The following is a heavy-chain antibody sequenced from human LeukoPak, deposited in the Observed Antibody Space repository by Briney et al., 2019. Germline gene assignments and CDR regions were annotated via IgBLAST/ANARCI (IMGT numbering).Heavy chain of an antibody. CDR3: ARELVVVPAANDSYNWFDP. Sequence: GGSLRLSCAASGFTFDDYGMSWVRQAPGKGLEWVSGINWNGGSTGYADSVKGRFTISRDNAKNSLYLQMSSLRAEDTALYHCARELVVVPAANDSYNWFDPWGQGTLVTVSS. CDR1: GFTFDDYG. J-gene: IGHJ5*02. V-gene: IGHV3-20*01. CDR2: INWNGGST. D-gene: IGHD2-2*01.